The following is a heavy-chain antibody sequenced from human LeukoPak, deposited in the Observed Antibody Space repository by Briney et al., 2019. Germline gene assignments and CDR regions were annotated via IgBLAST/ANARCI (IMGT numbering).Heavy chain of an antibody. CDR3: ARVSYGLYYYYHGMEV. CDR1: GYSFTSYW. Sequence: GESLKISCKGSGYSFTSYWIGWVRQMPGKGLEWMGIIYLGDSDTRYSPSFQGQVTISADKSISTAYLQWSSLKASDTAMYYCARVSYGLYYYYHGMEVWGQGPTVTVPS. V-gene: IGHV5-51*01. J-gene: IGHJ6*02. CDR2: IYLGDSDT. D-gene: IGHD5-18*01.